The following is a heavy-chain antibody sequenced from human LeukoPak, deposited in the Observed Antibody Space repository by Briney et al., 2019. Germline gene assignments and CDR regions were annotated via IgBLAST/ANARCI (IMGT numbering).Heavy chain of an antibody. V-gene: IGHV4-34*01. Sequence: KPSETLSLTCAVYGGSFSGYYWSWIRQPPGKGLEWIGEINHSGSTNYNPSLKSRVTISVDTSKNQFSLKLSSVTAADTAVYYCARGGVGYSSTSCYGFGDYYYYYMDVWGKGTTVTVSS. CDR3: ARGGVGYSSTSCYGFGDYYYYYMDV. D-gene: IGHD2-2*01. CDR1: GGSFSGYY. J-gene: IGHJ6*03. CDR2: INHSGST.